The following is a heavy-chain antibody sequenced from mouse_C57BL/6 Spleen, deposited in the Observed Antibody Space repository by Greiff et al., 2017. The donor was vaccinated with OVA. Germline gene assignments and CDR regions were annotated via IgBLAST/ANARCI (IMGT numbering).Heavy chain of an antibody. CDR3: AREGIIDSNYFDY. V-gene: IGHV1-55*01. CDR1: GYTFTSYW. D-gene: IGHD1-1*01. J-gene: IGHJ2*01. CDR2: IYPGSGST. Sequence: VQLQQPGAELVKPGASVKMSCKASGYTFTSYWITWVKQRPGQGLEWIGDIYPGSGSTNYNEKFKSKATLTVDTSSSTAYMQLSSLTSEYSAVYYCAREGIIDSNYFDYWGQGTTLTVSS.